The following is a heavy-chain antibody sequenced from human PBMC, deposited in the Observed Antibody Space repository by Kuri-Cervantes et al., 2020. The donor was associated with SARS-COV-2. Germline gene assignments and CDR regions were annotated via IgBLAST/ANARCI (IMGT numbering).Heavy chain of an antibody. D-gene: IGHD3-10*01. CDR2: IWYDGSNK. CDR3: ARDLRYYGSGSWDYMDV. CDR1: GFTFSSYA. V-gene: IGHV3-33*08. J-gene: IGHJ6*03. Sequence: GGSLRLSCAASGFTFSSYAMHWVRQAPGKGLEWVAVIWYDGSNKYYADSVKGRFTISRDNSKNTLYLQMNSLRAEDTAAYYCARDLRYYGSGSWDYMDVWGKGTTVTVSS.